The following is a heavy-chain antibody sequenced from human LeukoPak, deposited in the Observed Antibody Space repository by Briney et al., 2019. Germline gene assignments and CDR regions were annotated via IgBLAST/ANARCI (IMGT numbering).Heavy chain of an antibody. V-gene: IGHV4-4*07. Sequence: SETLSLTCTVSGGSISNYYWSWIRQPAGKGLEWIGRIYSSGTTIYNPSLKSRVTMSVYTSKNQFSLKLSSVTAADTAVYFCASGSSGFDPWGQGTLVTVSS. J-gene: IGHJ5*02. CDR3: ASGSSGFDP. CDR2: IYSSGTT. D-gene: IGHD5-12*01. CDR1: GGSISNYY.